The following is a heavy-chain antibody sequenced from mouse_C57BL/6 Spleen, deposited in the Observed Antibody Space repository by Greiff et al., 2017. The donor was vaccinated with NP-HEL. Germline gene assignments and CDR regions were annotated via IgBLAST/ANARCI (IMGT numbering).Heavy chain of an antibody. J-gene: IGHJ1*03. CDR1: GFSLTSYG. CDR3: ARRYFDV. V-gene: IGHV2-2*01. Sequence: VQLQQSGPGLVQPSQSLSITCTVSGFSLTSYGVHWVRPSPGTGLEWLGVIWSGGSTDYNAAFISRLSISKDNSKSQVFFKMNSLQADDTAIYYCARRYFDVWGTGTTVTVSS. CDR2: IWSGGST.